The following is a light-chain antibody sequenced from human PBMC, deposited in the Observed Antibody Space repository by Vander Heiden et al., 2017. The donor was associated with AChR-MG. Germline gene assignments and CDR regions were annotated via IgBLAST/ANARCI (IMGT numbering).Light chain of an antibody. CDR3: AAWDDSLNGLV. J-gene: IGLJ3*02. Sequence: QSVLTQPPSASGTPGQRVTISCSGSSSYLGSNTGNGDQQLPGTEPKRLIDSNNQRPSGVPDRFSGYKSGTSASLAISGLQSEDEAEYYCAAWDDSLNGLVFGGGTKLTVL. CDR1: SSYLGSNT. CDR2: SNN. V-gene: IGLV1-44*01.